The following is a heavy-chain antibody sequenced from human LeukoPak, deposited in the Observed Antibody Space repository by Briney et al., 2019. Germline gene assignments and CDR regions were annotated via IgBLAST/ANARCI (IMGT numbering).Heavy chain of an antibody. Sequence: GGSLRLSCAASGFTFSSYSMNWVRQAPGKGLEWVSSISSSSSYIYYADSVKGRFTISRDNAKNSLYLQMNSLKTEDTAVYYCTRQLDTAMVTPTQHWGQGTLVTVSS. CDR1: GFTFSSYS. CDR3: TRQLDTAMVTPTQH. D-gene: IGHD5-18*01. J-gene: IGHJ1*01. CDR2: ISSSSSYI. V-gene: IGHV3-21*04.